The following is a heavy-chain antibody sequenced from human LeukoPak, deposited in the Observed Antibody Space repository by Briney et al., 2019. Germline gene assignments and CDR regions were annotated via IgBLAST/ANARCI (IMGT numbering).Heavy chain of an antibody. CDR1: GFTFTSSA. D-gene: IGHD3-22*01. CDR3: AASPDYYDSNGYSYYFDH. J-gene: IGHJ4*02. V-gene: IGHV1-58*01. CDR2: IVVGSGNT. Sequence: SVKVSCKASGFTFTSSAVQWLRQARGQRLEWIGWIVVGSGNTNYAQKFQERVTITRDMSTSTAYMELSSLRSEDTAVYYCAASPDYYDSNGYSYYFDHWGQGTLVTVSS.